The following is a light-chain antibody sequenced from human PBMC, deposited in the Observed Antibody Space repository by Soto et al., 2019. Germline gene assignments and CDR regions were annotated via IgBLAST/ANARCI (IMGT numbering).Light chain of an antibody. CDR2: AAS. CDR3: QQSFGTTWT. CDR1: QTILTY. J-gene: IGKJ1*01. Sequence: DIQMTQSPSSLSASVGDTVTITCRASQTILTYLNWYQQKPGKAPKLLIYAASSLQSGVPSRFSGGGSATDFTLTISSLQPADFATYYCQQSFGTTWTYGRGTKVDIK. V-gene: IGKV1-39*01.